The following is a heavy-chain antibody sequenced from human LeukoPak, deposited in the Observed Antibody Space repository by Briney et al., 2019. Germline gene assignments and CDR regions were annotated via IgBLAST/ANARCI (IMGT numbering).Heavy chain of an antibody. Sequence: PGGSLRLSCAASGFTFSSYGMHWVRQAPGKGLEWVAFIRYDGSNKYYADSVKGRFTISRDNSKNTLYLQMNSLRAEDTAVYYCAKTGTITMIVVVIPEIDYWGQGTLVTVSS. V-gene: IGHV3-30*02. J-gene: IGHJ4*02. CDR3: AKTGTITMIVVVIPEIDY. CDR1: GFTFSSYG. D-gene: IGHD3-22*01. CDR2: IRYDGSNK.